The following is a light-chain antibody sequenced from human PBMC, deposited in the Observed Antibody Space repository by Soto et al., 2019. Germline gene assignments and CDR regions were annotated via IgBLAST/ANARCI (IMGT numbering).Light chain of an antibody. Sequence: DIQMTHSPSTLSASVGDIVTITCRASQSISSWLAWYQQKPGKAPKLLIYKASSLESGVPSRFSGSESGTEFTLTISSLEPEDFAVYYCQQRSNWPPITFGQGTRLEIK. V-gene: IGKV1-5*03. CDR1: QSISSW. CDR3: QQRSNWPPIT. J-gene: IGKJ5*01. CDR2: KAS.